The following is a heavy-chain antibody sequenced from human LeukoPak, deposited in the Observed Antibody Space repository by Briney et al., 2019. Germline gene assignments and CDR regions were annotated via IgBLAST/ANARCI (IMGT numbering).Heavy chain of an antibody. Sequence: GGSLRLSCAASGFTFSSYDMHWVRQATGKGLEWVSAIGTAGDTYYPGSVKGRFTISRENAKNSLYLQMSSLRAGDTAVYYCARGVMVQGYYYYMDVWGKGTTVTVSS. J-gene: IGHJ6*03. CDR1: GFTFSSYD. V-gene: IGHV3-13*01. D-gene: IGHD3-10*01. CDR3: ARGVMVQGYYYYMDV. CDR2: IGTAGDT.